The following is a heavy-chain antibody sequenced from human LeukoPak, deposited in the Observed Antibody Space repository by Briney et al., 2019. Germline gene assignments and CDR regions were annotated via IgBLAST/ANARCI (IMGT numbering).Heavy chain of an antibody. Sequence: PGRSLRLSCAASGFPFSSYEMNWLRQAPGKGLEWVSHIDSSGITIYYGDSVKGRFTISRDNAKNSIYLQMDSLRVEDTAIYYCARDSVGDLLDYWGQGTPVTVSS. V-gene: IGHV3-48*03. J-gene: IGHJ4*02. D-gene: IGHD4-17*01. CDR1: GFPFSSYE. CDR2: IDSSGITI. CDR3: ARDSVGDLLDY.